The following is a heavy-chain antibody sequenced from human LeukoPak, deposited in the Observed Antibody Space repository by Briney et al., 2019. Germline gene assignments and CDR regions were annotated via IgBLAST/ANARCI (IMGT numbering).Heavy chain of an antibody. CDR1: GFTFSNFW. Sequence: GGSLRLSCAASGFTFSNFWMSWVRQAPGKGLEWVANIKQDGSEKYYVDSLKGRFTISRDNAKNSLYLQMNSLRTEDTAVYYCARAQYYDSTAAGGMDVWGQGTTVTVSS. V-gene: IGHV3-7*01. CDR3: ARAQYYDSTAAGGMDV. J-gene: IGHJ6*02. D-gene: IGHD3-22*01. CDR2: IKQDGSEK.